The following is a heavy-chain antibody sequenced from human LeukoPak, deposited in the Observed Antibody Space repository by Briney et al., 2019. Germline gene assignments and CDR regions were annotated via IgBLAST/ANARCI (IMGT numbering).Heavy chain of an antibody. V-gene: IGHV3-30*03. CDR1: GFMLSSYI. CDR2: SNE. J-gene: IGHJ3*02. Sequence: GGSLRLSCAASGFMLSSYIMHWVRQAPGKGPEWVGGSNEDYIDSEKGRFIISRDNSKNTLYLQMNSLRAEDTGVFYCVRETMPPAPHSGAFHIWGQGTMVTVSS. D-gene: IGHD2-2*01. CDR3: VRETMPPAPHSGAFHI.